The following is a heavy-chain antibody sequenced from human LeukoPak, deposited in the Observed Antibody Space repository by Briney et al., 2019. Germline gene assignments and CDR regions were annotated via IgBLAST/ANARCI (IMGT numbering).Heavy chain of an antibody. CDR1: GGSISSGGYY. CDR3: ARDVTITLSMDV. D-gene: IGHD3-9*01. CDR2: INHSGST. Sequence: SETLSLTCTVSGGSISSGGYYWSWIRQPPGKGLEWIGEINHSGSTNYNPSLKSRVTISVDTSKNQFSLKLSSVTAADTAVYYCARDVTITLSMDVWGQGTTVTVSS. V-gene: IGHV4-39*07. J-gene: IGHJ6*02.